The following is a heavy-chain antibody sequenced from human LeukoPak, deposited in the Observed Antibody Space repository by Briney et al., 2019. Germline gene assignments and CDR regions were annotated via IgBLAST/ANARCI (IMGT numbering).Heavy chain of an antibody. D-gene: IGHD4-17*01. Sequence: PSETLSLTCSVSGGSIISNNNYWGWIRQPPGKGLEWIGVIYYTGSTSYNPSLKSRVTISVDTSKNQFSLKLSSVTAADTAVYYCARHHGDQKLYYFDFWGQGTLVTVSS. CDR1: GGSIISNNNY. V-gene: IGHV4-39*01. CDR3: ARHHGDQKLYYFDF. J-gene: IGHJ4*02. CDR2: IYYTGST.